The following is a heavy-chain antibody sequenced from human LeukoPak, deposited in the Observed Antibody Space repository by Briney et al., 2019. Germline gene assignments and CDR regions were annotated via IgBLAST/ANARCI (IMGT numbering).Heavy chain of an antibody. V-gene: IGHV3-30*02. CDR1: GFMFSNYG. CDR2: IRYDGINK. J-gene: IGHJ4*02. CDR3: ARDRVSGDSSGYSPFDY. Sequence: GGSLRLSCAASGFMFSNYGMHWVRQAPGKGLEWVAFIRYDGINKYYADSVKGRFTISGDYSKNALYLQMDSLRDEDTAVYYCARDRVSGDSSGYSPFDYWGQGTLVTVSS. D-gene: IGHD3-22*01.